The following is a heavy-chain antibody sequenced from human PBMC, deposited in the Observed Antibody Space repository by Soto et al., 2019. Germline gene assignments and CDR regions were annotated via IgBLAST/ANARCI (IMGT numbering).Heavy chain of an antibody. Sequence: EVQLVESGGDLVQSGGSLRLSCAASGFTFSSYEMNWVRQAPGKGLEWVSYISRSGSTIYYADSVKGRFTISRDNAKNSLYLQMNSLRAEDTAVYYCARERGGYCSGGTCYLPVGIDYWGQGTLVTVSS. CDR3: ARERGGYCSGGTCYLPVGIDY. J-gene: IGHJ4*02. V-gene: IGHV3-48*03. D-gene: IGHD2-15*01. CDR2: ISRSGSTI. CDR1: GFTFSSYE.